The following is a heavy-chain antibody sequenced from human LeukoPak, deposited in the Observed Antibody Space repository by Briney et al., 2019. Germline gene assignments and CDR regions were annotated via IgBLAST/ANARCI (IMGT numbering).Heavy chain of an antibody. D-gene: IGHD3-10*01. V-gene: IGHV3-30-3*01. CDR1: GFTFSSYA. Sequence: GRSLRLSCAASGFTFSSYAMHWVRQAPGKGLEWVAVISYDGSNKYYADSVKGRFTISRDNSKNTLYLQMNSLRAEDTAVYYCARLESVWFGELGYWGQGTLVTVSS. CDR2: ISYDGSNK. CDR3: ARLESVWFGELGY. J-gene: IGHJ4*02.